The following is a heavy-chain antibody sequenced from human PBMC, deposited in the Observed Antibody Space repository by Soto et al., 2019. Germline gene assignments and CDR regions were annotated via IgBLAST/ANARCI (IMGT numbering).Heavy chain of an antibody. CDR2: ISGSGGGT. CDR1: GFTFSTYA. J-gene: IGHJ4*02. Sequence: VQLLESGGGLVQPGGSRRLSCAASGFTFSTYAMSWVRQAPGKGLEWVSDISGSGGGTHYADSVKGRFTISRDNSKNTLYLQMDSLRAEDTAVYYCAKDGALYFGPYYFDYWGQGTLVTVSS. V-gene: IGHV3-23*01. CDR3: AKDGALYFGPYYFDY. D-gene: IGHD2-2*02.